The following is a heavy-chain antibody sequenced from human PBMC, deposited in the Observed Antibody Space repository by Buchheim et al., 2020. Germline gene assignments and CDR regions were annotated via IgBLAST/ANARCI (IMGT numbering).Heavy chain of an antibody. CDR2: IFSSGST. CDR1: GGSISSTNYY. Sequence: QVQLQESGPGLVKPSQTLSLTCSISGGSISSTNYYWSWIRQHPGEGLEWIGYIFSSGSTYYNPSLQSRVDISVDTSKNQFSLDLSSVTAADTAVYYCARGYTRLSCTSGRCYGNWFDPWGQGTL. J-gene: IGHJ5*02. D-gene: IGHD2-15*01. V-gene: IGHV4-31*03. CDR3: ARGYTRLSCTSGRCYGNWFDP.